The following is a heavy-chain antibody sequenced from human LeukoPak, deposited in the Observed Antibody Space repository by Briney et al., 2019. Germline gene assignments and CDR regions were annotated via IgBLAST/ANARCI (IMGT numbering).Heavy chain of an antibody. Sequence: GASVKVSCKASGYTFTSYDINWVRQATGQGLEWMGWMNPNSGNTGYAQKFQGRVTITRNTSISTAYMELSSLRSEDTAVYYCVRRSGYSYGYNWFDPWGQGTLVTVSS. D-gene: IGHD5-18*01. J-gene: IGHJ5*02. V-gene: IGHV1-8*03. CDR3: VRRSGYSYGYNWFDP. CDR1: GYTFTSYD. CDR2: MNPNSGNT.